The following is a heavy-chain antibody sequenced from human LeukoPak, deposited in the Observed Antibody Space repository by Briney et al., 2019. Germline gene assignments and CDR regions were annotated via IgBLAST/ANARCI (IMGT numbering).Heavy chain of an antibody. D-gene: IGHD1-14*01. CDR1: GYTFPSYG. J-gene: IGHJ6*02. Sequence: ASVKVSCKASGYTFPSYGIRRVRQPPGQGLEWVGWISAYNGNTNYAQKLQGRVTMTTDTSTSTAYMELRSLRSDDTAVYYCARSGNNEPYYYYGMDVWGQGTTVTVSS. V-gene: IGHV1-18*01. CDR3: ARSGNNEPYYYYGMDV. CDR2: ISAYNGNT.